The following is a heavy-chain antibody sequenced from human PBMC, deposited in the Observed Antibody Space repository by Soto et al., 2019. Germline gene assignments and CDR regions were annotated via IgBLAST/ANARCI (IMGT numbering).Heavy chain of an antibody. V-gene: IGHV3-11*01. CDR3: ARDRDPSGYDYYFDY. CDR1: GFPFSDYY. Sequence: GGSLRLSCAASGFPFSDYYMSWIRQAPGKGLEWVSYISSSGSTIYYADSVKGRFTISRDNAKNSLYLQMNSLRAEDTAVYYCARDRDPSGYDYYFDYWGQGTLVTVSS. D-gene: IGHD5-12*01. J-gene: IGHJ4*02. CDR2: ISSSGSTI.